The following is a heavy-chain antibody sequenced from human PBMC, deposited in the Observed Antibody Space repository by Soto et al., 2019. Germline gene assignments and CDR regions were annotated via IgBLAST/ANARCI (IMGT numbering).Heavy chain of an antibody. CDR2: IYYSGST. CDR3: AGYQYDSSGYRNNDY. CDR1: CVSIGIGCYY. V-gene: IGHV4-30-4*01. D-gene: IGHD3-22*01. J-gene: IGHJ4*02. Sequence: TLSVXCPFSCVSIGIGCYYCRCIRQPPGKGLELIGYIYYSGSTYYNPSLKSRVTISVDTSKNQFSLKLSSVTAADTAVYYCAGYQYDSSGYRNNDYWGQGTLVTVSS.